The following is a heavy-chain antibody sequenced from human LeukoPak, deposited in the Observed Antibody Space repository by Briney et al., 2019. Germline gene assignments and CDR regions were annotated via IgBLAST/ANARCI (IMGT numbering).Heavy chain of an antibody. J-gene: IGHJ4*02. Sequence: GASVKVSCKASGYCFSNYGISWVRQAPGQGLEWMGWISGYNGNTNYAQKFQGRVTMTTDTSTSTAYMELRSLRSDDTAVYYCARDCGYQCLFDYWGQGTLVTVSS. V-gene: IGHV1-18*01. CDR3: ARDCGYQCLFDY. D-gene: IGHD5-12*01. CDR2: ISGYNGNT. CDR1: GYCFSNYG.